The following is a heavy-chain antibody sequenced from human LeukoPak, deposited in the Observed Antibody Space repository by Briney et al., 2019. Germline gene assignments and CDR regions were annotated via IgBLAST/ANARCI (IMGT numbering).Heavy chain of an antibody. CDR3: ARNQDSSWYYYYMDV. Sequence: GGSLRLSCAASAFTFNNYAMSCVRQAPGKGLEWVSTITGSGGSTYSADSVKGRLTISRDNSKNTLYLQMNSLRADDTALYYCARNQDSSWYYYYMDVWGKGTTVTVSS. D-gene: IGHD6-13*01. J-gene: IGHJ6*03. CDR2: ITGSGGST. V-gene: IGHV3-23*01. CDR1: AFTFNNYA.